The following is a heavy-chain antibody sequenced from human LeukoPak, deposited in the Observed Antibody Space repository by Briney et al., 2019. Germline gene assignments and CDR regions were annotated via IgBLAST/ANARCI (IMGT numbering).Heavy chain of an antibody. V-gene: IGHV3-30*02. CDR3: AKAFGSSWSLFHY. J-gene: IGHJ4*02. Sequence: GGSLRLSCAASGFTFSSYGMHWVRQAPGKGLEWVAFIQSDGSNKYYADSVKGRFTISRDNSKNTLYLQMNSLRAEDTATFYCAKAFGSSWSLFHYWGQGTLVTVSS. CDR1: GFTFSSYG. D-gene: IGHD6-13*01. CDR2: IQSDGSNK.